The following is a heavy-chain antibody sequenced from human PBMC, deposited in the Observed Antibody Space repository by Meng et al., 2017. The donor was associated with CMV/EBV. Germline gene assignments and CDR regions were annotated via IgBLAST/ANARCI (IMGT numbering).Heavy chain of an antibody. J-gene: IGHJ4*02. CDR3: ANRYSGYEDVGYFDY. V-gene: IGHV3-30*02. CDR1: GFTLSSYG. D-gene: IGHD5-12*01. CDR2: IRDDGSNT. Sequence: GGSLRLSCTMSGFTLSSYGMHWVRQAPGKGLEWVAFIRDDGSNTYHADSVKGRFTISRDNSKNTLYLQMNSLRTEDTAVYYCANRYSGYEDVGYFDYWGQGTLVTVSS.